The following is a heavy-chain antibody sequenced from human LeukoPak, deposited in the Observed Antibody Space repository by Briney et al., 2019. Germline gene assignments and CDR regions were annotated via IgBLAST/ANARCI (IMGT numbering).Heavy chain of an antibody. CDR3: AKDLDDPNYYDSSGHDY. J-gene: IGHJ4*02. V-gene: IGHV3-30-3*01. D-gene: IGHD3-22*01. CDR2: ISYDGSNK. Sequence: GGSLRLSCAASGFTFSSYAMHWVRQAPGKGLEWVAVISYDGSNKYYADSVKGRFTISRDNSKNTLYLQMNSLRAEDTAVYYCAKDLDDPNYYDSSGHDYWGQGTLVTVSS. CDR1: GFTFSSYA.